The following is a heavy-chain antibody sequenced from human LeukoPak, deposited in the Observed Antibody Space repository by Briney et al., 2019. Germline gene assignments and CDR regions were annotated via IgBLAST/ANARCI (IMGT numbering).Heavy chain of an antibody. CDR3: ARHVVAVGFDY. V-gene: IGHV3-23*01. CDR2: ISGSDDST. Sequence: GGSLRLSCAASGFTFSSYVMSWVRQAPGKGLEWVSAISGSDDSTYYADSVKGRFTISRDNSKNTLYLEMNSLRAEDTAVYYCARHVVAVGFDYWGQGTLVTVSS. D-gene: IGHD3-22*01. J-gene: IGHJ4*02. CDR1: GFTFSSYV.